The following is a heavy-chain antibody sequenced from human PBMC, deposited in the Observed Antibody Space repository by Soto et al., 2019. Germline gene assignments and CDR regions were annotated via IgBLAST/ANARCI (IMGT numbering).Heavy chain of an antibody. J-gene: IGHJ3*02. Sequence: SETLSLTCTVSGVSISSSSYYWGWIRQPPGKGLEWIGSIYYSGSTYYNPSLKSRVTISVDTSKNQFSLKLSSVTAAGTAVYYCARLVMAGAFDIWGQGTMVTVSS. CDR2: IYYSGST. CDR3: ARLVMAGAFDI. V-gene: IGHV4-39*01. CDR1: GVSISSSSYY. D-gene: IGHD6-19*01.